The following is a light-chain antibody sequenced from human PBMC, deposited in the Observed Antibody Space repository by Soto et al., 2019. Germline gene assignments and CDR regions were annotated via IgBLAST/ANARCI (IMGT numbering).Light chain of an antibody. V-gene: IGKV3-15*01. CDR3: QQYGSSPPRT. Sequence: EIVLTPSPSILSLSPGERATLSCRASQSVSSHLVWYQQRPGQGPSLLIYGTSTRAGGVPARFSGGGSGTEFTLTITSLQSEDFAVYYCQQYGSSPPRTFGQGTKVDI. CDR1: QSVSSH. CDR2: GTS. J-gene: IGKJ1*01.